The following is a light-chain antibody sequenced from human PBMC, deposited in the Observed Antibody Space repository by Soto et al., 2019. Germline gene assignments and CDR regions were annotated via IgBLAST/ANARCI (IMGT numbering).Light chain of an antibody. V-gene: IGLV8-61*01. Sequence: QSAVTQEPSLSVSPGGTVTLTCGLSSGSVSTSHYPSWYQQTPGQTPRTLIYNTDTRLSGVPERFSASILGNKAALTITGAQADDDSYYCCLLFMSSGISVFGGGTKLTVL. J-gene: IGLJ3*02. CDR3: LLFMSSGISV. CDR2: NTD. CDR1: SGSVSTSHY.